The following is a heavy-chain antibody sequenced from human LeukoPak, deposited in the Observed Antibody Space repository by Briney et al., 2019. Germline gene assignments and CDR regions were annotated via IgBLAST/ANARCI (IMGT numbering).Heavy chain of an antibody. V-gene: IGHV3-30*02. Sequence: SGXXXXXYGMHWVRQAPGKGLXWXAFIRYDGSNKYYTDSVKGRFTISRDNSKNTLYLQMKSLRAEDTAEYYXXXXXXXXXXXXXGXPNQYYFDYWGQGTLVTVSS. CDR2: IRYDGSNK. CDR1: GXXXXXYG. J-gene: IGHJ4*02. CDR3: XXXXXXXXXXXXGXPNQYYFDY.